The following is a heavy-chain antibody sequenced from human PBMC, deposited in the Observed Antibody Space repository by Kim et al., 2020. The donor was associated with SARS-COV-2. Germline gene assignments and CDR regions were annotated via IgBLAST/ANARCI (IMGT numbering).Heavy chain of an antibody. V-gene: IGHV1-46*01. J-gene: IGHJ6*04. Sequence: ASVKVSCKASGYTFTSYYMHWVRQAPGQGLEWMGIINPSGGSTSYAQKFQGRVTMTRDTSTSTVYMELSSLRSEDTAVYYCARVRSGARGSITIFGVVITNYYYGMDVWGKRTTVTVSS. D-gene: IGHD3-3*01. CDR2: INPSGGST. CDR1: GYTFTSYY. CDR3: ARVRSGARGSITIFGVVITNYYYGMDV.